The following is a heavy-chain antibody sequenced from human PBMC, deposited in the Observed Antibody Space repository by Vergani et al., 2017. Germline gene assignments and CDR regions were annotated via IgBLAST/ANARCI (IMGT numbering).Heavy chain of an antibody. CDR3: AREYYGGKYYYYMDV. D-gene: IGHD3-10*01. CDR2: IKQDGSEK. Sequence: EVQLLESGGGLVQPGGSLRLSYAASGFTFSSYAMSWVRQAPGKGLEWVANIKQDGSEKYYVDSVKGRFTISRDNAKNSLYLQMNSLRAEDTAVYYCAREYYGGKYYYYMDVWGKGTTVTVSS. J-gene: IGHJ6*03. V-gene: IGHV3-7*01. CDR1: GFTFSSYA.